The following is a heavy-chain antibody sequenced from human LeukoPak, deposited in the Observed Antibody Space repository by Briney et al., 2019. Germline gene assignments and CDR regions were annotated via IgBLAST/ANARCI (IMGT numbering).Heavy chain of an antibody. CDR2: NIPMFDIV. CDR3: ARVLWQQLVQVPYYYYGMDV. Sequence: SVKVXCKASGGTSSTYGINWVRQAPGQGLEWMGRNIPMFDIVNYAQKFQGRVTITADKSTSTAYMELSSLRSEDTAVYYCARVLWQQLVQVPYYYYGMDVWGQGTTVTVSS. CDR1: GGTSSTYG. V-gene: IGHV1-69*04. J-gene: IGHJ6*02. D-gene: IGHD6-13*01.